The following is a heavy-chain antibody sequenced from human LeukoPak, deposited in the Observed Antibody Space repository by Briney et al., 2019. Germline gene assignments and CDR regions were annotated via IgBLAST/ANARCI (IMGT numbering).Heavy chain of an antibody. J-gene: IGHJ4*02. V-gene: IGHV3-74*01. CDR1: GFTFKTYG. CDR3: VTALGDY. Sequence: PGGSLRLSCAASGFTFKTYGMHWVRHAPGKGLVWVSHISMDGRSTKYADSVKGRFTISRDNAKNTLYLQMNSLRADDTAVYYCVTALGDYWGQGTLVTVSS. D-gene: IGHD5-18*01. CDR2: ISMDGRST.